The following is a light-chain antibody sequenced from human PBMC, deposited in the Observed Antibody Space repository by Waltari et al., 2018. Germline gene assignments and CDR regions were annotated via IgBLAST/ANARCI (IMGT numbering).Light chain of an antibody. CDR1: QSVGSS. Sequence: EIVLTQSPVTLSLAPGERATLSCWASQSVGSSLAWYQQKPGQAPRLLMYDASNRATGVHARCNGSGSGTDFTLTIISLQSEDSAVYYCQQRSNWPPITFGQGTRLEIK. CDR3: QQRSNWPPIT. J-gene: IGKJ5*01. V-gene: IGKV3-11*01. CDR2: DAS.